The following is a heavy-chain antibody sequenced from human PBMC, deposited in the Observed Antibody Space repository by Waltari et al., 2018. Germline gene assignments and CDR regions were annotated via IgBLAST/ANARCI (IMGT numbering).Heavy chain of an antibody. V-gene: IGHV4-34*01. Sequence: QVQLQQWGAGLLKPSETLSLTCAVYGGSFSGYYWSWIRQPPGKGLEWIGEINHSGSTNYNPSLKSRVTISVDTSKNQFSPKLSSVTAADTAVYYCARGGEGNYYYYMDVWGKGTTVTVSS. D-gene: IGHD4-17*01. CDR1: GGSFSGYY. CDR2: INHSGST. J-gene: IGHJ6*03. CDR3: ARGGEGNYYYYMDV.